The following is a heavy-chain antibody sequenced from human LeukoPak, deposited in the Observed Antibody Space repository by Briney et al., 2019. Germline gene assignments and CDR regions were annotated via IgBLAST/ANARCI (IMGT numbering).Heavy chain of an antibody. CDR1: GGSISSYY. Sequence: SETLSLTCTVSGGSISSYYWSWIRQPAGKGLEWIGRIYTSGSTNYNPSLKSRVTMLVDTSENQFSLKLSSVTAADTAVYYCARDSQDGGSVDYWGQGTLVTVSS. CDR2: IYTSGST. V-gene: IGHV4-4*07. CDR3: ARDSQDGGSVDY. J-gene: IGHJ4*02. D-gene: IGHD3-16*01.